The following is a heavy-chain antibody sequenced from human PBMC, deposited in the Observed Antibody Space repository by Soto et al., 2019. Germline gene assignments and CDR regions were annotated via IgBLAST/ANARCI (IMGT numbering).Heavy chain of an antibody. Sequence: GGSLRLSCAASGFTVSSNYMSWVHQAPGKGLEWVSVIYSGGSTYYADSVKGRFTISRDNSKNTLYLQMNSLRAEDTAVYYCARDVSDILTGYYPATNWFDPWGQGTLVTVSS. D-gene: IGHD3-9*01. V-gene: IGHV3-66*01. CDR1: GFTVSSNY. CDR2: IYSGGST. J-gene: IGHJ5*02. CDR3: ARDVSDILTGYYPATNWFDP.